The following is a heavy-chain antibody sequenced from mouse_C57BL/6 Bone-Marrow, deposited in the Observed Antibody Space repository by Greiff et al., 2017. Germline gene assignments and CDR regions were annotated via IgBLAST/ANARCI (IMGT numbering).Heavy chain of an antibody. Sequence: EVQLVESGGGLVKPGGSLKLSCAASGFPFSSYAMSWVRQTPEKRLEWVATISDGGSYTYYPDNVKGRFTISRDNAKNNLYLQMSHLKSEDTAMYYCARGDDYDDGPYYAMDYWGQGTSVTVSS. CDR2: ISDGGSYT. CDR1: GFPFSSYA. V-gene: IGHV5-4*01. CDR3: ARGDDYDDGPYYAMDY. J-gene: IGHJ4*01. D-gene: IGHD2-4*01.